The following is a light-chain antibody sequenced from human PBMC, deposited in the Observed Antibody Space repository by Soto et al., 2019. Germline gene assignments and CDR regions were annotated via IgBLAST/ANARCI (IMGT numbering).Light chain of an antibody. CDR2: DAS. CDR1: QDISNY. V-gene: IGKV1-33*01. J-gene: IGKJ5*01. CDR3: QQYDNLPSIT. Sequence: DIQMTQSPSSLSASVGDRVTITCQASQDISNYLNWYQQKPGKAPKLLIYDASNLETGVPSRFSGSGSGTDFTFTISSLLPEDIATYYCQQYDNLPSITFGQGTLLEIK.